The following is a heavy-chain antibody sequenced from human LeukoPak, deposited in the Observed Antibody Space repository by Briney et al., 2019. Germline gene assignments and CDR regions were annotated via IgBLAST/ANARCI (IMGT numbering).Heavy chain of an antibody. V-gene: IGHV3-30*02. CDR3: ARDLIIWGASLLGAFEI. CDR2: IRYDGSNK. Sequence: GGSLRLSCAASGFTFSSYGMHWVRQAPGKGLEWVAFIRYDGSNKYYADSVKGRFTISRDNSKNTLYLQMNSLRAEDTAVYYCARDLIIWGASLLGAFEIWGQGTMVTVSS. D-gene: IGHD3-16*01. CDR1: GFTFSSYG. J-gene: IGHJ3*02.